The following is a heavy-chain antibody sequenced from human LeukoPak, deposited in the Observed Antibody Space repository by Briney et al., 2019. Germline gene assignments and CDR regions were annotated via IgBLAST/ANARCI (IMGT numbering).Heavy chain of an antibody. J-gene: IGHJ5*02. CDR2: INPSGGST. Sequence: ASVTVSCKASGYTFTSYYMHWVRQAPGQGLEWMGIINPSGGSTSYAQKFQGRVTMTRDMSTSTVYMELSSLRSEDPAVYYCARGRALGSPRGWFDPGGQGTLVTVSS. CDR1: GYTFTSYY. CDR3: ARGRALGSPRGWFDP. V-gene: IGHV1-46*01.